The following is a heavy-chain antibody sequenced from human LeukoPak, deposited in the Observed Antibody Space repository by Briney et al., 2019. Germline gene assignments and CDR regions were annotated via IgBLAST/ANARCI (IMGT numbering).Heavy chain of an antibody. D-gene: IGHD1-1*01. CDR1: GGSFSAYY. J-gene: IGHJ4*02. V-gene: IGHV4-34*01. CDR2: INHRGDT. CDR3: ARGPTISETGHFDY. Sequence: SETLSLTCAVYGGSFSAYYWSWVRQSPGKGLEWIAEINHRGDTNYNPSVKSRVTISVDTSKNQFSLKVISLTAADTAIYYCARGPTISETGHFDYWGQGTLVTVSS.